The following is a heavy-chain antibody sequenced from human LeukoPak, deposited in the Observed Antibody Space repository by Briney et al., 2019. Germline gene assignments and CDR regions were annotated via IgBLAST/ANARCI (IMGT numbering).Heavy chain of an antibody. CDR2: TYYNGNT. CDR3: ARGRSNYYGMDV. Sequence: SETLSLTCSVSDGSINSYYWNWIRRPPGKGLEWIGYTYYNGNTNYSPSLKSRVTMSVDTSKNLFSLKVSSVTAADTAVYYCARGRSNYYGMDVWGQGTTVTVSS. J-gene: IGHJ6*02. D-gene: IGHD1-26*01. V-gene: IGHV4-59*01. CDR1: DGSINSYY.